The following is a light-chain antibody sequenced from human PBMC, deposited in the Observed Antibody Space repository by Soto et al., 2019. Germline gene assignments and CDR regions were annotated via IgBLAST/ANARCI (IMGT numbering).Light chain of an antibody. J-gene: IGLJ2*01. CDR3: SSYAGSYTLV. CDR1: SNDVGGYNF. V-gene: IGLV2-11*01. CDR2: DVS. Sequence: QSALTQPRSVSGSPGQSVTISCTGTSNDVGGYNFVSWYQQHPGKVPKLFIYDVSRRPSGVPHRFSGSKSGNTASLTISGLQAEDEADYYCSSYAGSYTLVFGGGTKLTVL.